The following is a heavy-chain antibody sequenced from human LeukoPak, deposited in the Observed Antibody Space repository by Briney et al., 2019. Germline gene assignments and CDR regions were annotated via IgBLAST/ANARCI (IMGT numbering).Heavy chain of an antibody. CDR3: ARAIDY. Sequence: GGSLRLSCVVSGFTVTGYSMHWVRQAPGKGLEWVAVMSYDGTNKYYADSVKGRFTISRDNSKNTLYLQMNSLRAEDTAVYYCARAIDYWGQGTLVTVSS. CDR2: MSYDGTNK. V-gene: IGHV3-30-3*01. CDR1: GFTVTGYS. J-gene: IGHJ4*02.